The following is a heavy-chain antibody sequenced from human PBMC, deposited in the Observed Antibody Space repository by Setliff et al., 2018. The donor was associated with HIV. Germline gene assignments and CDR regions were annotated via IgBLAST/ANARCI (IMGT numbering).Heavy chain of an antibody. CDR3: ACLGHASGWYGEADF. Sequence: GGSLRLSCVASGFTFSRHTMNWVRQAPGKGLEWVSSISITSGKISYADSVQGRFTISRDNAMNSLYLQMNNLRAEDTALYYCACLGHASGWYGEADFWGQGTLFTVSS. J-gene: IGHJ4*02. D-gene: IGHD6-19*01. V-gene: IGHV3-21*04. CDR1: GFTFSRHT. CDR2: ISITSGKI.